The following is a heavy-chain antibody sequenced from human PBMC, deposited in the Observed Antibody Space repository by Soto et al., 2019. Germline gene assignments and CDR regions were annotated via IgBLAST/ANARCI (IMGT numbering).Heavy chain of an antibody. CDR2: ISGSGSST. CDR3: AKTKGSLAYCGGDCSPYYFDY. J-gene: IGHJ4*02. D-gene: IGHD2-21*02. CDR1: GFTFSSYA. Sequence: GGSLRLSCAASGFTFSSYAMSWVRQAPGKGLEWVSAISGSGSSTYYEDTVKGRFTISRDNSKNTLYLQMNSLRAEDTAVYYCAKTKGSLAYCGGDCSPYYFDYWGQGTLVTVSS. V-gene: IGHV3-23*01.